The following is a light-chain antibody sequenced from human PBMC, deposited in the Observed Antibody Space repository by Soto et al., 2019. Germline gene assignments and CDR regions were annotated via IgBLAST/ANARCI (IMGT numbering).Light chain of an antibody. CDR1: QTVISSY. CDR2: DTS. CDR3: QQYGISSFT. V-gene: IGKV3-20*01. Sequence: EIVLAQSPGTLSLSPGERATLSCRASQTVISSYLAWYQQKPGQAPRLLIYDTSSRATGIPDRFSGSGSGTDFTLTINRLEPEYFAVYYCQQYGISSFTFGPGTKVDLK. J-gene: IGKJ3*01.